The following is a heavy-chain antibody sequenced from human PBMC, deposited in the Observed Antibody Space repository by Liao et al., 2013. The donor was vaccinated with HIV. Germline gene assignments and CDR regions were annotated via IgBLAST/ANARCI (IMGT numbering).Heavy chain of an antibody. J-gene: IGHJ4*02. CDR2: IYYSGRT. D-gene: IGHD1-26*01. CDR1: NGSLLSSSYY. CDR3: ARVYRGSYYGWSLDYFDY. Sequence: QLLLQESGPRMVKPSETLSLICSVSNGSLLSSSYYWGWIRQPPGKGLEWIGSIYYSGRTDYNPSLKSRVSMSIDTSKNEFSLKLSSVTAADTAVYYCARVYRGSYYGWSLDYFDYWGQGTLVTVSS. V-gene: IGHV4-39*07.